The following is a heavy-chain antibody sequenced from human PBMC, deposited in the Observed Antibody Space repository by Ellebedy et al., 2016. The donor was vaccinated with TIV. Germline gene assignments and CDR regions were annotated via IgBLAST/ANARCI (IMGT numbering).Heavy chain of an antibody. CDR3: ERDNADYGAG. V-gene: IGHV3-48*04. Sequence: GGSLRLXXAAFGFTFSSYGMHWVRQAPGKGLEWVAFISPTSSTIWYADSVKGRFTISRDNTKNSLYLQMNSLRAEDTAVYYCERDNADYGAGWGQGTLVTVSS. CDR1: GFTFSSYG. D-gene: IGHD4-17*01. CDR2: ISPTSSTI. J-gene: IGHJ4*02.